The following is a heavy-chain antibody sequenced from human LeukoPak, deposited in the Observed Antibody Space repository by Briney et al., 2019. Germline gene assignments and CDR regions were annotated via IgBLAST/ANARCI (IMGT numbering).Heavy chain of an antibody. V-gene: IGHV4-4*07. Sequence: PSETLSLTCTVSGDSMTTYYWSWLRQPAGKGLEWIGRIYPSGDTNSNPTLESRVTMSLDTSKKQFSLRLTSVTAADTAVFYCARENSGSYREFDYWGQGTLVTVSS. CDR1: GDSMTTYY. D-gene: IGHD1-26*01. CDR3: ARENSGSYREFDY. CDR2: IYPSGDT. J-gene: IGHJ4*02.